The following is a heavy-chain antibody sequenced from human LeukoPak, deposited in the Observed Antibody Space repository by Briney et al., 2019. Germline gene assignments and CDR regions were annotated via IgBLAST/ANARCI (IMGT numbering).Heavy chain of an antibody. D-gene: IGHD6-13*01. Sequence: SETLSLTCTVSGYSLSSGYYWGWIRQPPGKGLEWIGSVDHSGGTYYNPSLRSRVSISVDTSKNQFSLKLSSVTAADTAVYYCARGGQSSSWYGEYYFDYWGQGTLVTVSS. CDR3: ARGGQSSSWYGEYYFDY. V-gene: IGHV4-38-2*02. CDR2: VDHSGGT. J-gene: IGHJ4*02. CDR1: GYSLSSGYY.